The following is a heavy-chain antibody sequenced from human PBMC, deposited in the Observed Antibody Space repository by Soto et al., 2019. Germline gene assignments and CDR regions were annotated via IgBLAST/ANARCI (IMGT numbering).Heavy chain of an antibody. CDR3: ARAGLVATVGFDP. CDR2: IIPILGIA. J-gene: IGHJ5*02. D-gene: IGHD5-12*01. Sequence: QVQLVQSGAEVKKPGSSVKVSCKASGGTFSSYTISWVRQAPGQGLEWMGRIIPILGIANYAQKFQGRVTIPADKSTSTAYMGLSSLRSEDTAVYYCARAGLVATVGFDPWGQGTLVTVSS. CDR1: GGTFSSYT. V-gene: IGHV1-69*02.